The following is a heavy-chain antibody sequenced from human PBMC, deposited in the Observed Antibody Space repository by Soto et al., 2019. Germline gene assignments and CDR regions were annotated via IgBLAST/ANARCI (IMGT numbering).Heavy chain of an antibody. CDR1: GITFNSAW. D-gene: IGHD1-26*01. J-gene: IGHJ4*02. CDR2: IRSKADGGTT. Sequence: NPGGSLRLSCAASGITFNSAWMNWVRQAPGKGLEWVGRIRSKADGGTTDYAAPVKDRFTISRDDAKNTVDLQMSSLKTEDTAVYYCTTYSGAAFEYWGQGALVTVSS. V-gene: IGHV3-15*01. CDR3: TTYSGAAFEY.